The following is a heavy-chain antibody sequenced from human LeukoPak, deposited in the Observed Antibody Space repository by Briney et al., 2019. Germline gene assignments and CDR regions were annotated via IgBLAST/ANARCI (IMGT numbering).Heavy chain of an antibody. CDR1: GFTFSSYS. J-gene: IGHJ6*03. CDR3: ARDTEYCSGGSCYLRYYYYYYMDV. Sequence: PGGSLRLSCAASGFTFSSYSMNWVRQAPGKGLEWVSSISSSSSYIYYADSVKGRFTISRDNAKNSLYLQMNSLRAEDTAVYYCARDTEYCSGGSCYLRYYYYYYMDVWGKGTTVTVSS. CDR2: ISSSSSYI. D-gene: IGHD2-15*01. V-gene: IGHV3-21*01.